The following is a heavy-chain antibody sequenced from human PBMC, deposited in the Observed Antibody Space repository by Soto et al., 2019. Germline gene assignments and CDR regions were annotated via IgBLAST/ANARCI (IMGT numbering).Heavy chain of an antibody. V-gene: IGHV4-34*01. CDR2: INHSGST. Sequence: SETLSLTCAVYGGSFSGYYWSWIRQPPGKGLEWIGEINHSGSTNYNPSLKSRVTISVDTSKNQFSLKLSSVTAADTAVYYCARGTLGDYYDSSGYNDYWGQGTLVTVSS. J-gene: IGHJ4*02. D-gene: IGHD3-22*01. CDR3: ARGTLGDYYDSSGYNDY. CDR1: GGSFSGYY.